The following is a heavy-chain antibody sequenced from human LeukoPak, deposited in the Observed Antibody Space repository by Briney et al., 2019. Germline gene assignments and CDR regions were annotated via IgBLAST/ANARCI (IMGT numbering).Heavy chain of an antibody. D-gene: IGHD2-2*01. J-gene: IGHJ6*03. CDR1: GFRFDDYG. CDR2: TKWDGAST. V-gene: IGHV3-20*04. Sequence: GSLRLSCAASGFRFDDYGMSWVRHVPGKGLEWVSGTKWDGASTGYADSVKGRFTISRDNVKNFLYLQMNSLRVEDTALYFCGRVYCSTTSCYDYYDYYMDVWGKGATVTVSS. CDR3: GRVYCSTTSCYDYYDYYMDV.